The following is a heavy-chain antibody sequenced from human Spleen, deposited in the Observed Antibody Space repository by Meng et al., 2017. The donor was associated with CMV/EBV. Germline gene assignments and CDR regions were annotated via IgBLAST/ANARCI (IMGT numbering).Heavy chain of an antibody. D-gene: IGHD3-22*01. V-gene: IGHV4-34*01. Sequence: QVRLQPWCAGLLKPSETLSLTCAVSGGSFSGYYWSWIRQPPGKGLEWIGEINHSGSTNYNPSLKSRVTISVDTSKNQFSLKLSSVTAADTAVYYCARSTYYYDSSGRRGRYFDLWGRGTLVTVSS. CDR2: INHSGST. CDR3: ARSTYYYDSSGRRGRYFDL. CDR1: GGSFSGYY. J-gene: IGHJ2*01.